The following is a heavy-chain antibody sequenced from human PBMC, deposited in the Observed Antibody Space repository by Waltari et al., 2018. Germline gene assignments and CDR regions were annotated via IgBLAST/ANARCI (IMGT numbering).Heavy chain of an antibody. CDR3: ATLSANWGHRAH. D-gene: IGHD7-27*01. CDR2: VDPEDGET. Sequence: EVQLVQSGAEVKKPGATVKISCKVSGYTFTDYYMHWVQQAPGKGLEWMGLVDPEDGETINEEKFQGRVTRNADTSTDTAYMELSSLGSEDTAVYYCATLSANWGHRAHWGQGTLVTVSS. CDR1: GYTFTDYY. V-gene: IGHV1-69-2*01. J-gene: IGHJ4*02.